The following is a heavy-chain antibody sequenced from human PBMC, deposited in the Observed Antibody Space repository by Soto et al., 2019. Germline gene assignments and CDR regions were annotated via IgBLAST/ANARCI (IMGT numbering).Heavy chain of an antibody. J-gene: IGHJ4*02. D-gene: IGHD2-21*02. Sequence: QVQLVESGGGVVQPGRSLRLSCAASGFTFSSCGMHWVRQAPGKGLEWVAVIWYDGSNKYYADSVKGRFTISRDNSKNTLYLQMNSLRAEDTAVYYCARGGLTAYFDYWGQGTVVTVSS. CDR2: IWYDGSNK. CDR1: GFTFSSCG. V-gene: IGHV3-33*01. CDR3: ARGGLTAYFDY.